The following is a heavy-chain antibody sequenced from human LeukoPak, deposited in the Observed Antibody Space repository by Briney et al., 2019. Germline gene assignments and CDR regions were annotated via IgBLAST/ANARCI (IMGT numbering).Heavy chain of an antibody. V-gene: IGHV4-34*01. CDR2: INHSGST. CDR1: GGSFSGYY. Sequence: PSETLSLTCAVYGGSFSGYYWSWIRQPPGKGLEWIGEINHSGSTNYNPSLKSRVTISVDTSKNQFSLKLSSVTAADTAVYYCARILRKGFDYWGQGTLVTVSS. CDR3: ARILRKGFDY. J-gene: IGHJ4*02.